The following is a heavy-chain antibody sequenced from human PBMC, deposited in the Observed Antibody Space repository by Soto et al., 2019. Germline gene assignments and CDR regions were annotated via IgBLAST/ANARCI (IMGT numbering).Heavy chain of an antibody. CDR1: GGSVSSGSYY. CDR2: IYYTGST. V-gene: IGHV4-61*01. Sequence: SETLSLTCTVSGGSVSSGSYYWSWIRQPPGKGLEWIGYIYYTGSTNYNPSLKSRVTISVDTSKNQFSLKLSSVTAADTAVYYCAREGRYCSSTSCSNWFDPWGQGTLVTVS. J-gene: IGHJ5*02. CDR3: AREGRYCSSTSCSNWFDP. D-gene: IGHD2-2*01.